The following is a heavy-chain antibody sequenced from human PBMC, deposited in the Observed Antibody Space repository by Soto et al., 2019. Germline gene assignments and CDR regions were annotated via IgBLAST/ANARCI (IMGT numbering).Heavy chain of an antibody. CDR1: GFTFSSYS. V-gene: IGHV3-21*01. CDR2: ISSSSSYI. Sequence: EVQLVEYGGGLVKPGGSLRLSCAASGFTFSSYSMNWVRQAPGKGLEWVSSISSSSSYIYYADSVKGRFTISRDNAKNSLYLQMNSLRAEDTAVYYCAREDSGYTYNWFDPWGQGTLVTVSS. J-gene: IGHJ5*02. CDR3: AREDSGYTYNWFDP. D-gene: IGHD5-12*01.